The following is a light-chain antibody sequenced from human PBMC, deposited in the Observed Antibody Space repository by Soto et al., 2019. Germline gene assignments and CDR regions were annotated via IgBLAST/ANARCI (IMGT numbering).Light chain of an antibody. CDR1: QIISSY. CDR3: QQSYSTPPS. V-gene: IGKV1-39*01. Sequence: DIQRTQSPSSLSASVGDRVTITCRASQIISSYLNWYQQKPGKAPKLLIYAASSLQSGVPSRFSGSGSGTDFTLTISSLQPEDYATYYCQQSYSTPPSFGQVTKVDIK. CDR2: AAS. J-gene: IGKJ1*01.